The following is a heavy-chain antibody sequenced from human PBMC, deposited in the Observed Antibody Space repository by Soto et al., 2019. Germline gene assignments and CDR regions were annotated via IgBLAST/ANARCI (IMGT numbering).Heavy chain of an antibody. Sequence: TSETLSLTCTVSADSISNYYWSWIRQPPGKGLEWIGYIYYSGSTHYNPSLKSRVTISVDTSKNQFSLKLSSVTAADTAVYYCARHLWVGSSWYLGALDIWGQGTMVTVSS. V-gene: IGHV4-59*08. CDR1: ADSISNYY. J-gene: IGHJ3*02. CDR2: IYYSGST. CDR3: ARHLWVGSSWYLGALDI. D-gene: IGHD6-13*01.